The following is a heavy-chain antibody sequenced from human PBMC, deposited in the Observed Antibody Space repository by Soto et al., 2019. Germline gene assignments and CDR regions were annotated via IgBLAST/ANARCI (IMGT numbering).Heavy chain of an antibody. V-gene: IGHV3-21*01. Sequence: EVQLVESGGGLVKPGGSLRLSCAASGFTFSSYSTNWVRQAPGKGLEWVSSISSSSSYIYYADSVKGRFTISRDNAKNSLYLQMNSLRAEDTAVYYCAREMVRGVNGMDVWGQGTTVTVSS. J-gene: IGHJ6*02. CDR2: ISSSSSYI. CDR1: GFTFSSYS. CDR3: AREMVRGVNGMDV. D-gene: IGHD3-10*01.